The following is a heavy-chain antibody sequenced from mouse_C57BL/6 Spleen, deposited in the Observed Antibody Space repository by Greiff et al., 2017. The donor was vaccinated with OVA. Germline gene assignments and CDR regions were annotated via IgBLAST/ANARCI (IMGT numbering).Heavy chain of an antibody. D-gene: IGHD2-4*01. V-gene: IGHV1-69*01. CDR3: ARWDDYGAWFAY. CDR2: IDPSDSYT. CDR1: GYTFTSYW. Sequence: QVQLQQPGAELVMPGASVKLSCKASGYTFTSYWMHWVKQRPGQGLEWIGEIDPSDSYTNYNQKFKGKSTLTVDKSSSTAYMQLSSLTSEDSAVYYCARWDDYGAWFAYWGQGTLVTVSA. J-gene: IGHJ3*01.